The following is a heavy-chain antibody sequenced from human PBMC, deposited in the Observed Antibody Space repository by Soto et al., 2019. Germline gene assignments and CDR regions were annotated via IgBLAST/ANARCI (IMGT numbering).Heavy chain of an antibody. CDR2: MSYTVST. CDR1: NVSITRGGYY. V-gene: IGHV4-31*03. J-gene: IGHJ5*01. CDR3: ARARVISSRNWFDA. Sequence: SSETLSLTCTISNVSITRGGYYWSWFRQHPANGLEWVGYMSYTVSTYYSPSLKNRVTISVDTSKTQLSLKLSSVTAADTAIYSCARARVISSRNWFDAWGHGTLVTVSS. D-gene: IGHD6-6*01.